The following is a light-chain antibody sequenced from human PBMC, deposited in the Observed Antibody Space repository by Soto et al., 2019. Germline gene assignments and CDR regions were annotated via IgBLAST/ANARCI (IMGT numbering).Light chain of an antibody. CDR2: DVS. Sequence: QSVLTQPASVSGSPGQSITISCTGTSSDVGGYNSVSWYQQHPGKAPKLMIYDVSHRPSGVSDRFSGSKSGNTAALTISGLQGEDEADYYCSSYTSSSLLVFGGGTKVTVL. CDR1: SSDVGGYNS. J-gene: IGLJ2*01. V-gene: IGLV2-14*01. CDR3: SSYTSSSLLV.